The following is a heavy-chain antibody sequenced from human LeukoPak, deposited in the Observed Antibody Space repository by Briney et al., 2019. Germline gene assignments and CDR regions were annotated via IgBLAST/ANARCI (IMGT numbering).Heavy chain of an antibody. J-gene: IGHJ4*02. Sequence: GGSLRLSCAASGFTFSSYGMSWVRQAPGKGLEWVPAISGSGSSTYYADSVKGRLTVSRDNSKNTLYLQMNSLRAEDTAVYYCAKVGLGYYDSSGTTFWGQGTLVTVSS. CDR1: GFTFSSYG. V-gene: IGHV3-23*01. D-gene: IGHD3-22*01. CDR2: ISGSGSST. CDR3: AKVGLGYYDSSGTTF.